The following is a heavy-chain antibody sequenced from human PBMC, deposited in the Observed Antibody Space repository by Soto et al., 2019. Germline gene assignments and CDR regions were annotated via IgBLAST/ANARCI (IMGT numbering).Heavy chain of an antibody. CDR3: AKGEALYSSHPWDS. CDR1: GFTFENCG. CDR2: IINPAIT. J-gene: IGHJ5*01. V-gene: IGHV3-23*01. Sequence: SGGSLRLSCAASGFTFENCGMIWVRQAPGKGLQWVAAIINPAITNYADSVKGRFTISRDNSKDTLYLQMNGLRVEDTAIYYCAKGEALYSSHPWDSWGHGTLVTVSS. D-gene: IGHD3-22*01.